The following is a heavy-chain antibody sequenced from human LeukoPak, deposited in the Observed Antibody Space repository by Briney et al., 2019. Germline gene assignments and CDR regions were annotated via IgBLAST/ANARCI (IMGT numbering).Heavy chain of an antibody. CDR1: GFTFSSYG. D-gene: IGHD3-10*01. CDR3: AKDRYYYGSGSYYPPNDY. J-gene: IGHJ4*02. CDR2: IRYDGSNK. V-gene: IGHV3-30*02. Sequence: GGSLRLSCAASGFTFSSYGMHWVRQAPGKGLEWVAFIRYDGSNKYYADSVKGRFTISRYNSKNTLYLQMNSLRAEDTAVYYCAKDRYYYGSGSYYPPNDYWGQGTWSPSPQ.